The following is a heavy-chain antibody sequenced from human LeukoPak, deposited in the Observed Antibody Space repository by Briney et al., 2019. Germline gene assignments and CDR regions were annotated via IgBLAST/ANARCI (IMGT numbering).Heavy chain of an antibody. J-gene: IGHJ4*02. V-gene: IGHV4-59*01. Sequence: SETLSLTCTVSGGSITSDYWSWIRQPPGKGLEWIGYIYYSGSTNYNPSLKSRVTISVDTSKNQFSLKLSSVTAADTAVYYCARVVIGGWYNYFDYWGQGTLVTVSS. D-gene: IGHD6-19*01. CDR2: IYYSGST. CDR1: GGSITSDY. CDR3: ARVVIGGWYNYFDY.